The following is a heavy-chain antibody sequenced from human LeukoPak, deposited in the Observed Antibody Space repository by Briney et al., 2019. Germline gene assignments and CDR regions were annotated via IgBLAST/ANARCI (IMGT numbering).Heavy chain of an antibody. J-gene: IGHJ3*02. D-gene: IGHD5-24*01. V-gene: IGHV1-46*01. Sequence: ASVTVSCTASGYTFTNYYIHWVRQAPGQGLEWMGLINPGGDNTDYAQNFQGRVTMTRDTSTSTVYMGLSSLRSEDTAVYYCARIRDGYNDAYDIWGQGTMVTVSS. CDR1: GYTFTNYY. CDR3: ARIRDGYNDAYDI. CDR2: INPGGDNT.